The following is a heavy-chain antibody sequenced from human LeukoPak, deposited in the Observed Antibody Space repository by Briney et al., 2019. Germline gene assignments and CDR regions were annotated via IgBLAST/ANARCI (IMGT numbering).Heavy chain of an antibody. Sequence: PSETLSLTCTVSGGSISSYYWSWIRQPPGKGLEWIGYIYYSGSTYYNPSLKSRVTISVDTSKNQFSLKLSSVTAADTAVYYCARAPSYYDSSGYYGFFDYWGQGTLVTVSS. CDR1: GGSISSYY. CDR2: IYYSGST. CDR3: ARAPSYYDSSGYYGFFDY. D-gene: IGHD3-22*01. V-gene: IGHV4-59*01. J-gene: IGHJ4*02.